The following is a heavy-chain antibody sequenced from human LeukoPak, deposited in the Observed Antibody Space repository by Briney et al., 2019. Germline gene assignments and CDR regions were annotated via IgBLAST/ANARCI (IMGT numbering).Heavy chain of an antibody. J-gene: IGHJ4*02. CDR1: GDSISSYY. CDR2: IYYNGST. D-gene: IGHD3-22*01. CDR3: ARERGSGYYYDSSGYYYVFDY. Sequence: NPSETLSLTCTVPGDSISSYYWSWIRQTPGKGLERIGCIYYNGSTNYNPSLKSRVTISVDTSKNQFSLKLSSVTAADTAVYYCARERGSGYYYDSSGYYYVFDYWGQGTLVTVSS. V-gene: IGHV4-59*01.